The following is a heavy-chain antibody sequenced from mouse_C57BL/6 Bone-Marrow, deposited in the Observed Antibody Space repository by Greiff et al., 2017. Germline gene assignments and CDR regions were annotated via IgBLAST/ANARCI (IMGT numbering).Heavy chain of an antibody. J-gene: IGHJ4*01. CDR2: ISSGSSTI. V-gene: IGHV5-17*01. Sequence: EVQLMESGGGLVKPGGSLKLSCAASGFTFSDYGMHWVRQAPEKGLEWVAYISSGSSTIYYADTVKGRFTISRDNAKNTLFLQMTSLRSEDTAMYYCAREDYGNYDYYAMDYWGQGTSVTVSS. CDR1: GFTFSDYG. CDR3: AREDYGNYDYYAMDY. D-gene: IGHD2-1*01.